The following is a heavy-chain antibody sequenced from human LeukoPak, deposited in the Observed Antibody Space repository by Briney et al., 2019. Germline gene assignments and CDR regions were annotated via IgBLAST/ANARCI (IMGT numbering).Heavy chain of an antibody. CDR3: ARDARSIGYCSGGSCYGWDY. CDR2: ISSSGSTI. Sequence: GGSLRLSCAASGFTFSSYEMNWVRQVPGKGLEWVSYISSSGSTIYYADSVKGRFTISRDNAKNSLYLQMNSLRAEDTAVYYCARDARSIGYCSGGSCYGWDYWGQGTLVTVSS. V-gene: IGHV3-48*03. D-gene: IGHD2-15*01. CDR1: GFTFSSYE. J-gene: IGHJ4*02.